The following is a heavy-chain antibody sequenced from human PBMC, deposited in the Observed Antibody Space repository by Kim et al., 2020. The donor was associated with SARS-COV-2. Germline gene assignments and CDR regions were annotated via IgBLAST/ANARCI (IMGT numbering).Heavy chain of an antibody. CDR2: INHSGST. V-gene: IGHV4-34*01. Sequence: SETLSLTCAVYGGSFSDYYWSWIRRPPGKGLEWIGEINHSGSTNYNPSLKSRVTISVDTSKNQFSLKLSSVTAADTAVYYCARGKGDSSAYYTGILRYWGQGSLVTVSS. J-gene: IGHJ4*02. CDR1: GGSFSDYY. D-gene: IGHD3-22*01. CDR3: ARGKGDSSAYYTGILRY.